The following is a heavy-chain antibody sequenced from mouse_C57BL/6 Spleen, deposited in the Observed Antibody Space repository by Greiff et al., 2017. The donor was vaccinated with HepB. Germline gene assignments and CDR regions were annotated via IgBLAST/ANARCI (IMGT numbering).Heavy chain of an antibody. V-gene: IGHV6-3*01. Sequence: EVQVVESGGGLVQPGGSMKLSCVASGFTFSNYWMNWVRQSPEKGLEWVAQIRLKSDNYATHYAESVKGRFTISRDDSKSSVYLQMNNLRAEDTGIYYCIRKAHFDYWGQGTTLTVSS. CDR2: IRLKSDNYAT. J-gene: IGHJ2*01. CDR3: IRKAHFDY. CDR1: GFTFSNYW.